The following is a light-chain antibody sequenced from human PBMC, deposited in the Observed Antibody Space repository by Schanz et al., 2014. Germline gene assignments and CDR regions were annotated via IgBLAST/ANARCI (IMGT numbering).Light chain of an antibody. CDR1: QSVSSSY. CDR2: GAS. Sequence: EIVLTQSPGTLSLSPGERATLSCRASQSVSSSYLAWYQKKPGQAPRLLIYGASNRATDIPDRFSGSGSGTDFTLTISRLEPEDFAVYYCQQYSKSPLTFGGGTKVEI. CDR3: QQYSKSPLT. V-gene: IGKV3-20*01. J-gene: IGKJ4*01.